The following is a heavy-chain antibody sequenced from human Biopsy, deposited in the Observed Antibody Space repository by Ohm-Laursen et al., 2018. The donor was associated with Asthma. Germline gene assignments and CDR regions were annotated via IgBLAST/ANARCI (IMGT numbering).Heavy chain of an antibody. Sequence: GASVKVSYKISGYSLTDLSMHWVRQAPGQGLEWMGGHDHEEGGTVNARRFQGRVTMTEDTSTDTAYMELSSLSSDDTAVYYCAPDFPKDYVRYNFQFWGQGTLVTVSS. CDR3: APDFPKDYVRYNFQF. CDR2: HDHEEGGT. V-gene: IGHV1-24*01. D-gene: IGHD4-17*01. CDR1: GYSLTDLS. J-gene: IGHJ4*02.